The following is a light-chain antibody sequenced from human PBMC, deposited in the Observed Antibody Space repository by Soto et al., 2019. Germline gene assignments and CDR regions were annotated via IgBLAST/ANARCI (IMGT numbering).Light chain of an antibody. CDR2: AAS. CDR3: LQVFNFPRT. Sequence: AIQMTQSPSSLSASVGDRVTITCRASQDIGNDLGWYQQKPGKAPKLLIYAASSLQSGVSSRFSGSGSGTDFTLTISSLQPEDFATYYCLQVFNFPRTFGQGTKVDIK. CDR1: QDIGND. V-gene: IGKV1-6*02. J-gene: IGKJ1*01.